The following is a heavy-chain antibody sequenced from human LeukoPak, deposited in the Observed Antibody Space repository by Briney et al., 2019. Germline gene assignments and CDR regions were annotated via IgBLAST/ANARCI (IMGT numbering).Heavy chain of an antibody. CDR3: ARDPTLLDILTGSQNTNWFDP. Sequence: ASVKVSCKASGYTFTGHYMHWVRQAPGQGLEWMGWINPNSGGTNYAQKFQGRVTMTRDTSISTAYMELSRLRSDDTAVYYCARDPTLLDILTGSQNTNWFDPWGQGTLVTVSS. CDR2: INPNSGGT. V-gene: IGHV1-2*02. D-gene: IGHD3-9*01. CDR1: GYTFTGHY. J-gene: IGHJ5*02.